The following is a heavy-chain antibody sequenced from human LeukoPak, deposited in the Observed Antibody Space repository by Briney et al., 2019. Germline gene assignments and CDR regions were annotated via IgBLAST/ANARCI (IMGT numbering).Heavy chain of an antibody. D-gene: IGHD2-2*01. CDR2: IGTAGDT. CDR3: ARVMGRYCSSTSCYVDY. V-gene: IGHV3-13*01. CDR1: GFTFSSYD. Sequence: GSLRLSCTASGFTFSSYDMHWVRQGTGKGLEWVSAIGTAGDTYYADSVKGRFTISRDNSKDTLYLQMNSLRAEDTAVYYCARVMGRYCSSTSCYVDYWGQGTLVTVSS. J-gene: IGHJ4*02.